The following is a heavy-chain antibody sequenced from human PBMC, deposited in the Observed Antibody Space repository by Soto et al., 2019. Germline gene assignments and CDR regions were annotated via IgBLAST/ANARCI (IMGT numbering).Heavy chain of an antibody. D-gene: IGHD6-13*01. J-gene: IGHJ4*02. Sequence: PSETLSLTCTVSGGSITSSYWSWIRRPPGKGLEWIAYIYDTGISGYTPSTSYNPSLKSRVTMSVDTSKSQFSLQLTSVTAANTAVYYCAKDLSRSGEFVFDYWGQGIRVTVSS. CDR3: AKDLSRSGEFVFDY. V-gene: IGHV4-59*01. CDR1: GGSITSSY. CDR2: IYDTGISGYTPST.